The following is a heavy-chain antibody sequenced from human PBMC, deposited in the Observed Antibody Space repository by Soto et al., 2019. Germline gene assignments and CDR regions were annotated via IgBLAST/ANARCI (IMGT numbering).Heavy chain of an antibody. CDR3: ARVKGGTTRRAFDS. J-gene: IGHJ4*02. D-gene: IGHD1-7*01. CDR2: IYDNGGA. Sequence: SETLSLTCPVSGDSISSGGYYWIWIRQHPGKGLEWIGYIYDNGGAYYSPSLRGRVVISVDRSENQFSLRLDSVTAADTAVYYCARVKGGTTRRAFDSWGQGTLVTVSS. CDR1: GDSISSGGYY. V-gene: IGHV4-31*03.